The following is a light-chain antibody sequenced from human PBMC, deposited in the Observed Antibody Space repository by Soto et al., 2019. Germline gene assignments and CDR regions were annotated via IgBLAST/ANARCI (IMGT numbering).Light chain of an antibody. Sequence: DIQLTQSPSSLSASIGDRITITCRASQGINTYLAWIQQRPGKAPRSLIYAASSLQSGVPPRFRGGGAGTHFSLTISNLQPEDFATYYCQQYNFYPYTFGQGTKLEIK. CDR3: QQYNFYPYT. CDR2: AAS. V-gene: IGKV1-16*01. CDR1: QGINTY. J-gene: IGKJ2*01.